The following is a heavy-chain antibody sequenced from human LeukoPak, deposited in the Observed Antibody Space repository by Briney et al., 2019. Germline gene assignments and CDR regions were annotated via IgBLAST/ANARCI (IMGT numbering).Heavy chain of an antibody. D-gene: IGHD2-2*01. J-gene: IGHJ4*02. CDR2: ITDSGGDT. CDR3: ATVGGSCASSNCYAYFDY. V-gene: IGHV3-23*01. Sequence: PGGSLRLSCVASGLTFSNSAMTWVRQAPGKGPEWVSTITDSGGDTFYANSVKGRFTISRDTSINTLYLQMNSLGVDDTAVYYCATVGGSCASSNCYAYFDYWGLGTLVTVSS. CDR1: GLTFSNSA.